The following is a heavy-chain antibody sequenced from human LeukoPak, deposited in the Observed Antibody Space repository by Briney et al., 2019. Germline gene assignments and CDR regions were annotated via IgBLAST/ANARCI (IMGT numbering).Heavy chain of an antibody. Sequence: GGSLRLSCAASRFTVSSNYMSWVRQAPGKGLEWVSVIYSGGSTYYADSVKGRFTISRDNSKNTLYLQMNSLRAEDTALYYCARGRSEELAFDIWGQGTMVTVSS. D-gene: IGHD1-7*01. CDR1: RFTVSSNY. V-gene: IGHV3-53*01. CDR2: IYSGGST. J-gene: IGHJ3*02. CDR3: ARGRSEELAFDI.